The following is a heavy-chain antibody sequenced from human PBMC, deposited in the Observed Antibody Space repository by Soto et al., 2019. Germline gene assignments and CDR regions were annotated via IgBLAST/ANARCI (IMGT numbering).Heavy chain of an antibody. J-gene: IGHJ4*02. CDR1: GGSISSSSYY. D-gene: IGHD4-4*01. CDR2: IYYSGST. CDR3: ARFLYSNYVGFDY. V-gene: IGHV4-39*01. Sequence: QLQLQESGPGLVKPSETLSLTCTVSGGSISSSSYYWGWIRQPPGKGLEWIGSIYYSGSTYYNPSLKSRVTISVDTSKNQFSLKLSSVTAADTAVYYCARFLYSNYVGFDYWGQGTLVTVSS.